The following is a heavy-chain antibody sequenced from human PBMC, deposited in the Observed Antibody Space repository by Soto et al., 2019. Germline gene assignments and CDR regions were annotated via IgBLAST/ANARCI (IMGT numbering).Heavy chain of an antibody. Sequence: SLTLSCAASAFTLSSDSMNWVRQAQGKGLEWVSSISSSSSYIYYADSVKGRFTISRDNAKNSLYLQMNSLRAEDTAVYYCARDHAAAAGLPRFDPWGPGTLVTVSS. CDR3: ARDHAAAAGLPRFDP. CDR1: AFTLSSDS. V-gene: IGHV3-21*01. J-gene: IGHJ5*02. CDR2: ISSSSSYI. D-gene: IGHD6-13*01.